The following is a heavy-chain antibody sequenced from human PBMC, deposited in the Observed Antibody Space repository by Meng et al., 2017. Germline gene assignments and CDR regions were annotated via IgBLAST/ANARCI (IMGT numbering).Heavy chain of an antibody. CDR3: ARGRYFDWLSYRYYFDY. Sequence: GQLHQWADGQWKPPTALSLTGAVYGGSFSGYYWRWIRQPPGKGLEWIGEINHSGSTNYNPSLKSRVTISVDTSKNQFSLKLSSVTAADTAVYYCARGRYFDWLSYRYYFDYWGQGTLVTVSS. CDR1: GGSFSGYY. D-gene: IGHD3-9*01. V-gene: IGHV4-34*01. J-gene: IGHJ4*02. CDR2: INHSGST.